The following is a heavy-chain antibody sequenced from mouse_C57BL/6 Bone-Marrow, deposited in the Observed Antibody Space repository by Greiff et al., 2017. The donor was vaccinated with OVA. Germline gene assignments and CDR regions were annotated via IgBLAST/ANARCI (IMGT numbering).Heavy chain of an antibody. CDR1: GYTFTSYG. V-gene: IGHV1-81*01. J-gene: IGHJ1*03. CDR3: ARDLPYWYFDV. Sequence: QVQLQQSGAELARPGASVKLSCKASGYTFTSYGISWVKQSTGQGLEWIGEIYPRSGNTYYNEKFKGKATLTADKSSSTAYMELRSLTSEDSAVYFCARDLPYWYFDVWGTGTTVTVSS. D-gene: IGHD5-1*01. CDR2: IYPRSGNT.